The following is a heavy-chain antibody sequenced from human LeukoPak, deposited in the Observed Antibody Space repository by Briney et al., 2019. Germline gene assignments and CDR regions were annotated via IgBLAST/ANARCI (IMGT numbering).Heavy chain of an antibody. CDR3: AREGYSSGWSRAFDY. J-gene: IGHJ4*02. D-gene: IGHD6-19*01. Sequence: GGSLRLSCAASGFTFSNYAMSWVRQAPGKGLEWVSSISSSSSYIYYADSVKGRFTISRDNAKNSLYLQMNSLRAEDTAVYYCAREGYSSGWSRAFDYWGQGTLVTVSS. CDR2: ISSSSSYI. CDR1: GFTFSNYA. V-gene: IGHV3-21*01.